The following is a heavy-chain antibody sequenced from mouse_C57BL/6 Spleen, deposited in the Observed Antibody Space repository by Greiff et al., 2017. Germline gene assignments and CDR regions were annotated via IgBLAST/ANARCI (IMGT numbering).Heavy chain of an antibody. V-gene: IGHV14-2*01. CDR2: IDPEDGDT. CDR3: DRSDGNYFDY. Sequence: EVQLQQSGAELVKPGASVKLSCTASGFNIKDYYMHWVKQRTEQGLEWIGRIDPEDGDTKYAPKFQGKATITADTSSKTAYLQLISLTSEDSAVYYCDRSDGNYFDYWGQGTTLTVSS. D-gene: IGHD2-1*01. J-gene: IGHJ2*01. CDR1: GFNIKDYY.